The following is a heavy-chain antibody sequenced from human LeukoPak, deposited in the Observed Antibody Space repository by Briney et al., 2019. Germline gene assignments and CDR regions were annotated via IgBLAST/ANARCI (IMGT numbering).Heavy chain of an antibody. J-gene: IGHJ4*02. D-gene: IGHD6-19*01. CDR1: GGSISNSSYY. CDR3: ARHKYSSGWYETDY. V-gene: IGHV4-39*01. CDR2: IYYSGST. Sequence: SETLSLTCTISGGSISNSSYYWGWIRQTPGKGLEWIGSIYYSGSTYYNPSLKSRVTISVDTSKNQFPLRLTSVTAADTAVYYCARHKYSSGWYETDYWGQGTLVTVSS.